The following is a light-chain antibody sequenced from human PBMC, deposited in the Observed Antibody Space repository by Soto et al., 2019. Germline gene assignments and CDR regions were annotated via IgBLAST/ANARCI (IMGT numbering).Light chain of an antibody. V-gene: IGKV1-5*01. Sequence: DIQMTQSPSTLSASVGDRVTITCRASQSISSWLAWYQQKPGKAPNLLIYGASSLQSGVPSRFSGSGSGTEFTLTINSLQPDDFATYYCQQYTSDSGTFGQGTKVEIK. CDR2: GAS. CDR3: QQYTSDSGT. J-gene: IGKJ1*01. CDR1: QSISSW.